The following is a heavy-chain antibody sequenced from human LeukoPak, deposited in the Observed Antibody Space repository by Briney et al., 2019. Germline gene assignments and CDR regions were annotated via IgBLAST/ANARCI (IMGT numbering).Heavy chain of an antibody. CDR2: ISGSGGST. J-gene: IGHJ4*02. V-gene: IGHV3-23*01. D-gene: IGHD6-19*01. Sequence: PGRSLRLPCAASGFTFSSYGMNWVRQAPGKGLEWVSAISGSGGSTYYADSVKGRFTISRDNSKNTLYLQMNSLRAEDTAVYYCAKGPGYSSGWGQGTLVTVSS. CDR3: AKGPGYSSG. CDR1: GFTFSSYG.